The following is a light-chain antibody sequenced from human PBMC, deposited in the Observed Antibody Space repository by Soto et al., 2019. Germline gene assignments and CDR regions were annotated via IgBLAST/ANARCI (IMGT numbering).Light chain of an antibody. V-gene: IGLV2-11*01. Sequence: QSALTQPRSVSGSPGQSGTISCTGTSSDVGGYNYVSWYQQYSGKAPKVMIYDVSKRPSGVPDRFSGSKSGNTASLTISGLQAEDEADYYCCSYAASNTFVFGTGTKVTVL. CDR1: SSDVGGYNY. J-gene: IGLJ1*01. CDR2: DVS. CDR3: CSYAASNTFV.